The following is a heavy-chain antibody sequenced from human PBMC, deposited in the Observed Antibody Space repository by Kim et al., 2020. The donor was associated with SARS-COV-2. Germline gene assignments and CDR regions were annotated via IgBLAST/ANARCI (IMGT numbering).Heavy chain of an antibody. CDR3: AKLEIMLRIDHVYYYV. D-gene: IGHD3-16*01. Sequence: GGSLRLSCAVSGFTFNNYALLWVRQAPGKGLEWVSLISGGGSIKYYADSVRGRFTISRDNSKNTLYLQMNSLRDDDTAFYYCAKLEIMLRIDHVYYYV. CDR2: ISGGGSIK. CDR1: GFTFNNYA. V-gene: IGHV3-23*01. J-gene: IGHJ6*01.